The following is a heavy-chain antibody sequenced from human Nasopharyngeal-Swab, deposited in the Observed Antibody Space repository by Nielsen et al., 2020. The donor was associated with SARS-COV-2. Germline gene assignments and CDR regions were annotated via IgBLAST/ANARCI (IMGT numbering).Heavy chain of an antibody. D-gene: IGHD2-2*01. CDR3: ARGLSGIVPAPILGLGPYYYYYYMDV. Sequence: SETLSLTCAVSGGSFSAYYWGWIRQPPGKGLEWIGEINHSGGTNYNPSLKSRVTLSVDTSMNQVSLEVSSVTAADTAVYYCARGLSGIVPAPILGLGPYYYYYYMDVWGQGTTVTVSS. V-gene: IGHV4-34*01. CDR2: INHSGGT. CDR1: GGSFSAYY. J-gene: IGHJ6*03.